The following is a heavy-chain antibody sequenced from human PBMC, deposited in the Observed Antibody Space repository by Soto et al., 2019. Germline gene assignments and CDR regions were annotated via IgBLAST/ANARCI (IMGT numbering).Heavy chain of an antibody. CDR2: IWYDASNK. V-gene: IGHV3-33*01. CDR1: GFTFISYG. CDR3: ARDPIGPGIFDY. J-gene: IGHJ4*02. Sequence: PWGSLRLSCVASGFTFISYGIHCVGQAPGKGLEWVAVIWYDASNKYYADSVKGRFTISRDNTKNTMYLQMNSLRAEDTAVYYCARDPIGPGIFDYWGQGTLVTVSS. D-gene: IGHD1-26*01.